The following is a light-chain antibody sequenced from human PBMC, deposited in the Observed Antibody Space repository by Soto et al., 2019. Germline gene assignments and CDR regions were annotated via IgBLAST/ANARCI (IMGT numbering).Light chain of an antibody. J-gene: IGLJ2*01. CDR3: RSYTSSSPGV. CDR1: SSDVGGYNY. V-gene: IGLV2-14*01. Sequence: QSALTQPASVSGSPGQSITISCTGTSSDVGGYNYVSWYQQHPGKAPKLMIYDVSNRPSGVSNRFSGSKSGNTASLTISGLQAEDEADYYCRSYTSSSPGVFGGGTKLTVL. CDR2: DVS.